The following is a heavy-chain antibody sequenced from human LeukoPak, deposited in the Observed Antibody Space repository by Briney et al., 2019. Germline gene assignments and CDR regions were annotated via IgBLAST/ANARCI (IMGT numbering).Heavy chain of an antibody. J-gene: IGHJ4*02. V-gene: IGHV4-39*01. CDR2: IYYSGST. CDR1: GGSIGSSSYY. D-gene: IGHD3-10*01. CDR3: AIRGGDY. Sequence: PSETLSLTCTVSGGSIGSSSYYWGWIRQPPGKGLEWIGRIYYSGSTYYNPSLKSRVTISVDTSKNQFSLKLSSVTAADTAVYYCAIRGGDYWGQGTLVTVSS.